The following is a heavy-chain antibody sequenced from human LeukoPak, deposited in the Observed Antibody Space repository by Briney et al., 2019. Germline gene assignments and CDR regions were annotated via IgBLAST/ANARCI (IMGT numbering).Heavy chain of an antibody. CDR1: GGTFSSYA. D-gene: IGHD6-19*01. J-gene: IGHJ4*02. V-gene: IGHV1-69*06. Sequence: SVKVSCKASGGTFSSYAISWVRQAPGQGLEWMGGIIPIFGTANYAQKFQGRVTITADKSTSKAYMELSSLRSEDTAVYYCARVSSGWSHFDYWGQGTLVTVSS. CDR2: IIPIFGTA. CDR3: ARVSSGWSHFDY.